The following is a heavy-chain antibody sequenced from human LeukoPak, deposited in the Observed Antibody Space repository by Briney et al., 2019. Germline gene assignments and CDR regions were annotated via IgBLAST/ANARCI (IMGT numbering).Heavy chain of an antibody. V-gene: IGHV1-8*03. CDR1: GYTFTSYD. Sequence: ASVKVSCKASGYTFTSYDINWVRQATGQGLEWMGWMNPNSGNTGYAQKFQGRVTITRNTSISTAYMELSSLRSEDTAVYYCATAHYYGSGSYYMRYFQHWGQGTLVTVSS. D-gene: IGHD3-10*01. J-gene: IGHJ1*01. CDR2: MNPNSGNT. CDR3: ATAHYYGSGSYYMRYFQH.